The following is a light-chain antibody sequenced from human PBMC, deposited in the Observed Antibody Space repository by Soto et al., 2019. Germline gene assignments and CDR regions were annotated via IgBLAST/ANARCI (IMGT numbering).Light chain of an antibody. CDR3: QHYNSFSRT. CDR2: KAA. Sequence: DIQMTQSPSTLSASVGGRVSITSRASDNIVHWVAWYQQKPGKAPKLLIYKAANLADEVPSRFAGSGSGTDFTLTITRLQPDDFATYYCQHYNSFSRTFGQGTKVDIK. V-gene: IGKV1-5*03. CDR1: DNIVHW. J-gene: IGKJ1*01.